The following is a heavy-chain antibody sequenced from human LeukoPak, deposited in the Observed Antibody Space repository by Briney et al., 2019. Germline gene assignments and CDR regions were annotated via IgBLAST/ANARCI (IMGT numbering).Heavy chain of an antibody. CDR2: IRYDGSNK. V-gene: IGHV3-30*02. CDR3: AKDSQYYDILTGYFNYYGMDV. CDR1: GFTFSSYG. D-gene: IGHD3-9*01. J-gene: IGHJ6*02. Sequence: PGGSLRLSCAASGFTFSSYGMHWVRQAPGKGLEWVAFIRYDGSNKYYADSVKGRFTISRDNSKNSLYLQMNSLRTEDTALYYCAKDSQYYDILTGYFNYYGMDVWGQGTTVTVSS.